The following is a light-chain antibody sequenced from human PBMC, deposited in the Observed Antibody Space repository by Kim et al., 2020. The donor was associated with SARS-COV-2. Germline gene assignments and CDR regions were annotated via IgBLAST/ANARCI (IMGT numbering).Light chain of an antibody. V-gene: IGLV3-19*01. J-gene: IGLJ2*01. CDR2: GNN. CDR3: NSRGRNSNNNFF. CDR1: SDRLIN. Sequence: LGQRHRITCQGDSDRLINYNCYQQQQGQAPALVIYGNNNQHPAIRDRFSGSSSGTTTTFTFTRAQAEAEDDDYCNSRGRNSNNNFFFGGGTKLTVL.